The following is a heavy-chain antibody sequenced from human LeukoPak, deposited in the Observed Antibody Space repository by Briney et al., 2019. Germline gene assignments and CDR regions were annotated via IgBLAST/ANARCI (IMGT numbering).Heavy chain of an antibody. CDR1: GYTFTSYD. Sequence: ASVKVSCEASGYTFTSYDINWVRQATGQGLEWMGWMNPNSGSTGYAQKFQGRVTMTRNTSISTAYMELSSLRSEDTAAYYCASRANPYYYYMDVWGKGTTVTVSS. CDR3: ASRANPYYYYMDV. V-gene: IGHV1-8*01. J-gene: IGHJ6*03. CDR2: MNPNSGST.